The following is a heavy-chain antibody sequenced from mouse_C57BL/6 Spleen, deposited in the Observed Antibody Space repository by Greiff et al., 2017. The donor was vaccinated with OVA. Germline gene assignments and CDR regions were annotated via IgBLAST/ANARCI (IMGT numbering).Heavy chain of an antibody. CDR3: AGSGYDYLAWFAY. V-gene: IGHV1-64*01. J-gene: IGHJ3*01. CDR1: GYTFTSYW. Sequence: VQLQQPGAELVKPGASVKLSCKASGYTFTSYWMHWVKQRPGQGLEWIGMIYPNSGSTNYNEKFKSQATLTVDKYSSTAYMQHSSLTSEDSAVYYCAGSGYDYLAWFAYWGQGTLVTVSA. D-gene: IGHD2-4*01. CDR2: IYPNSGST.